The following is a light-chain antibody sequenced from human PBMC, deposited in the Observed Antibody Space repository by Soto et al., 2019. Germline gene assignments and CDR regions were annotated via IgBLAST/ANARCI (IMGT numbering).Light chain of an antibody. CDR2: AAS. V-gene: IGKV1-27*01. Sequence: DIQMTQSPSSLSASVGDRVTITCRASQGISNYIAWYQQKPGKAPKLLIYAASTLQSGVPSRFSRSGSGTDFTLTINSLQPDDVATYSCQKYSSVPLFGPGTKVDIK. CDR3: QKYSSVPL. CDR1: QGISNY. J-gene: IGKJ3*01.